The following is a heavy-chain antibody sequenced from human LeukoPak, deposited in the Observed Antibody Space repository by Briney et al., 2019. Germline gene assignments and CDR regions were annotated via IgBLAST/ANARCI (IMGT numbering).Heavy chain of an antibody. D-gene: IGHD4-11*01. CDR2: IYSGGST. CDR1: GFTVSSSF. CDR3: VRDGVDYSFEY. Sequence: GGSLRLSCAASGFTVSSSFMSWVRQAPGKGLEWVSVIYSGGSTYYADSVKGRFTISRDNSKNTLYLQMNSLRADDTAVYYCVRDGVDYSFEYWGQGTLVTVSA. J-gene: IGHJ4*02. V-gene: IGHV3-53*01.